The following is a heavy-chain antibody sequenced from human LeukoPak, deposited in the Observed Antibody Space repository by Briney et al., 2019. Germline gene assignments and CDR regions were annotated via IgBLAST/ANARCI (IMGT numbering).Heavy chain of an antibody. CDR1: GFTFSSYG. CDR2: IWYDGSNK. V-gene: IGHV3-33*01. CDR3: ARGGIVLVPAAIGAFDI. J-gene: IGHJ3*02. D-gene: IGHD2-2*01. Sequence: GRSLRLSCAASGFTFSSYGMHWVRQAPGKGLEWVAVIWYDGSNKYYADSVKGRFTISRDNSKNTLYLQMNSLRAEDTAVYYCARGGIVLVPAAIGAFDIWGQGTMVTVSS.